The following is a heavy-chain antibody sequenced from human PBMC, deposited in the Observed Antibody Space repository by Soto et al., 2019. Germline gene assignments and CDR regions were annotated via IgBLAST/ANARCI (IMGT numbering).Heavy chain of an antibody. D-gene: IGHD3-3*01. V-gene: IGHV1-69*06. CDR1: GGTFSSYA. CDR3: ARDHYDFWSGYPGGHNWFDP. Sequence: ASVKVSCKASGGTFSSYAISWVRQAPGQGLEWTGGIIPIFGTANYAQKFQGRVTITADKSTSTAYMELSSLRSEDTAVYYCARDHYDFWSGYPGGHNWFDPWGQGTLVTVSS. J-gene: IGHJ5*02. CDR2: IIPIFGTA.